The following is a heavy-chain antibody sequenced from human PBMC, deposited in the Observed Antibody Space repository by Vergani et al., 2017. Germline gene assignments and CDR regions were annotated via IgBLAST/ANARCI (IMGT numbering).Heavy chain of an antibody. CDR1: GGSFSGYY. CDR3: ARGRTLAAGYYYYYYYMDV. J-gene: IGHJ6*03. Sequence: QVQLQQWGAELLKPSETLSLTCAVYGGSFSGYYWSWIRQPPGKGLEWIGEINHSGSTNYNPSLKSRVTISVDTSKTQFSRKLSSVTAADTAVYYCARGRTLAAGYYYYYYYMDVWGKGTTVTVSS. CDR2: INHSGST. D-gene: IGHD6-13*01. V-gene: IGHV4-34*01.